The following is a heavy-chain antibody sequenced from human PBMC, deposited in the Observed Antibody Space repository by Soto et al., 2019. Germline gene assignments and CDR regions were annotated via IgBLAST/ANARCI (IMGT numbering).Heavy chain of an antibody. V-gene: IGHV4-4*02. D-gene: IGHD3-16*01. Sequence: SETLSLTCAVSSGSISSSNWWSWVRQPPGKGLEWIGEIYHSGSTNYNPSLKSRVTISVDKSKNQFSLKLSSVTAADTAVYYCARTFTSPHYYYSYMDVWGKGTTVTVSS. J-gene: IGHJ6*03. CDR3: ARTFTSPHYYYSYMDV. CDR2: IYHSGST. CDR1: SGSISSSNW.